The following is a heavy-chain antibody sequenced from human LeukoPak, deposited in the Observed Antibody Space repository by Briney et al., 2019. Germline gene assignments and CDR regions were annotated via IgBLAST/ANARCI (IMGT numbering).Heavy chain of an antibody. CDR1: GYTFTGYY. V-gene: IGHV1-2*02. CDR3: ARGDYVWGSYLPTYYFDY. Sequence: GASVKVSCKASGYTFTGYYMHWVRHAPGQGLEWMGWINPNSGGTNYAQKFQGRVTMTRDTSISTAYMELSRLRSDDTAVYYCARGDYVWGSYLPTYYFDYWGPGTLVTVSS. J-gene: IGHJ4*02. D-gene: IGHD3-16*02. CDR2: INPNSGGT.